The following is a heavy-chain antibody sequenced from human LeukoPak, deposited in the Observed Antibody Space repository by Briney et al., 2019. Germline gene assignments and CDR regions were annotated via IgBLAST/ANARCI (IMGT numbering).Heavy chain of an antibody. V-gene: IGHV6-1*01. J-gene: IGHJ4*02. CDR2: TSCRSKWYN. D-gene: IGHD5-24*01. CDR1: GDSVSTNSVA. CDR3: AREAEITRFDY. Sequence: SQTLSLTCAISGDSVSTNSVAWNWIRQSASRGLEWLGRTSCRSKWYNDYAVSVKSRITISPDTSKNQFSLQLNSVTPEDTAVYYCAREAEITRFDYWGQGTLVTVSS.